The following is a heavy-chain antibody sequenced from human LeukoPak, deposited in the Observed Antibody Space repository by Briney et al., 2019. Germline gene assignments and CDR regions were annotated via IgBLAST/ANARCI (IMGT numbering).Heavy chain of an antibody. CDR1: GGSITSSSYY. CDR3: GRHDSGTYYRFDY. D-gene: IGHD1-26*01. V-gene: IGHV4-39*01. Sequence: KASETLSLTCTVSGGSITSSSYYWGWIRQPPGKGLEWIGSIYYSGSTYYNPSLKSRVTISVDTSKNQFSLRLSSVTAADTSVYYCGRHDSGTYYRFDYWGQGSLVTVSS. J-gene: IGHJ4*02. CDR2: IYYSGST.